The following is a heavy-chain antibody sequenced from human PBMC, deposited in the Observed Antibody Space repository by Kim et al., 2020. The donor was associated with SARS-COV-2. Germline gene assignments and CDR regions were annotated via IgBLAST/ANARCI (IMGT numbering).Heavy chain of an antibody. CDR3: AGSSGWYSWFDP. Sequence: GGSLRLSCAASGFTFSSYGMHWVRQAPGKGLEWVAVIWYDGSNKYYADSVKGRFTISRDNYKNTLYLQMNSLRAEDTAVYYCAGSSGWYSWFDPWGQGTLVTVSS. D-gene: IGHD6-19*01. CDR2: IWYDGSNK. J-gene: IGHJ5*02. CDR1: GFTFSSYG. V-gene: IGHV3-33*01.